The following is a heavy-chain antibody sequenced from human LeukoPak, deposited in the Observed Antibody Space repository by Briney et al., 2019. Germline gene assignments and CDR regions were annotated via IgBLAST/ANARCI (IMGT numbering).Heavy chain of an antibody. Sequence: GGSLRLSCAASGFTVRSSYMSWVRQAPGKGLEWVSLIYSGGDTYYTDSVKGRFTISRDNSKNTLFLQMNNLRAEDTAVYYCARVGHTSLGFDYWGQGTLVTVSS. CDR1: GFTVRSSY. D-gene: IGHD3-16*01. CDR2: IYSGGDT. J-gene: IGHJ4*02. CDR3: ARVGHTSLGFDY. V-gene: IGHV3-53*01.